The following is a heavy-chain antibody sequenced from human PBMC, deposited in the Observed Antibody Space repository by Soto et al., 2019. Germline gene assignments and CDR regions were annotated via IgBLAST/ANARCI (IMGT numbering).Heavy chain of an antibody. CDR1: GGSISRYY. CDR3: ARDLWGYCGTDCSPLDV. J-gene: IGHJ6*02. Sequence: QVRLQESGPGLVKPSETLSLTCTVSGGSISRYYWSWIRQTPGKGLEWIGYLYNTGSTIYNPSLASRVTISVDTSKNQFSLKLNSVTAADTAVYYCARDLWGYCGTDCSPLDVWGPGTTVTVSS. CDR2: LYNTGST. V-gene: IGHV4-59*01. D-gene: IGHD2-21*02.